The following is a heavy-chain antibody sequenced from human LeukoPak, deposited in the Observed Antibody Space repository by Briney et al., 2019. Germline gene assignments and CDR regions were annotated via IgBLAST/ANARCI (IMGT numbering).Heavy chain of an antibody. D-gene: IGHD4-23*01. CDR1: GGSISSYS. CDR2: IYSSGST. J-gene: IGHJ4*01. CDR3: AGEDYGGYRFDY. V-gene: IGHV4-59*01. Sequence: SETLSLTCTVSGGSISSYSWSWIRQPPEKGLEWIGYIYSSGSTIYNPSLKSRVTMSLGTSKNRFSLKLSSVTAADTAIYYCAGEDYGGYRFDYWGHGTLVSVSS.